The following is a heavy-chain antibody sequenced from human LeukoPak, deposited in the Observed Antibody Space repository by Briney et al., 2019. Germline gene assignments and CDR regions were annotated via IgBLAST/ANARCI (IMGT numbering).Heavy chain of an antibody. CDR1: GFTFSSYW. V-gene: IGHV3-7*01. CDR3: ARDSAIPGLTDY. D-gene: IGHD1-14*01. CDR2: IKQDGSEK. Sequence: GGSLRLSGAASGFTFSSYWMSWVRQAPGKGLDQVANIKQDGSEKYYVDSVKGRFTISRDNAKNSLYLQMNSLRAEDTAGYYCARDSAIPGLTDYWGQGTLVTVFS. J-gene: IGHJ4*02.